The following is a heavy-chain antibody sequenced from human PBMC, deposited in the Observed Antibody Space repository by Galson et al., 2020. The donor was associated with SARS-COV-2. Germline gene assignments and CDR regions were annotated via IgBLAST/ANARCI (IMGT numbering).Heavy chain of an antibody. CDR3: ARGEDTYYYDGTYFDY. Sequence: ASVKVSCKASGYTFTSYGISWVRQAPGQGLEWMGWISAYNGNTNYAQKLQGRVTMTTDTSTSTAYMELRSLRSDDTAVYYCARGEDTYYYDGTYFDYWGQGTLVTVSS. J-gene: IGHJ4*02. D-gene: IGHD3-22*01. CDR2: ISAYNGNT. V-gene: IGHV1-18*01. CDR1: GYTFTSYG.